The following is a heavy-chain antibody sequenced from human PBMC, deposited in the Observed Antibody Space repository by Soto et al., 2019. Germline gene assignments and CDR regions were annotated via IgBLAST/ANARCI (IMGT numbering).Heavy chain of an antibody. CDR2: MNPNSGNT. CDR3: SREVTMIVDN. J-gene: IGHJ4*01. CDR1: GYTFTSYD. D-gene: IGHD3-22*01. V-gene: IGHV1-8*01. Sequence: QVQLVQSGAEVKKPGASVKVTCKASGYTFTSYDINCVRQATGQGLEWMRWMNPNSGNTGYAQKFQGRVTMTRNTYISTAYMELSSLRSEDTAVYYCSREVTMIVDNWGHGTLFTVSS.